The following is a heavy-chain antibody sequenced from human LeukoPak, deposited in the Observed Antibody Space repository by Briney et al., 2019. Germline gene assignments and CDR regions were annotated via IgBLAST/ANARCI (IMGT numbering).Heavy chain of an antibody. Sequence: GGSLRLSCAASGFTFSSYSMNWVRQAPGKGLEWVSYISSSSSTIYYADSVKGRFTISRDNAKNSLYLQMNSLRAEDTAVYYCAREKWAAAGHPDDYWGQGTLVTVS. J-gene: IGHJ4*02. CDR3: AREKWAAAGHPDDY. CDR1: GFTFSSYS. CDR2: ISSSSSTI. D-gene: IGHD6-13*01. V-gene: IGHV3-48*04.